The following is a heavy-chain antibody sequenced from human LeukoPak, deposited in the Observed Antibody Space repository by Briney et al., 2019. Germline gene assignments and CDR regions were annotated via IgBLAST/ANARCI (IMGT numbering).Heavy chain of an antibody. Sequence: PGGSLRLSCAASGFAFSSYAMSWVRQAPGKGLEWVGRIKSKTDGGTTDYAAPVQGRFTISRDDSKNTLFLQMKGLKTEATAVYYCTTGTWIQLWLADYWGQGTLVTVSS. CDR2: IKSKTDGGTT. CDR1: GFAFSSYA. D-gene: IGHD5-18*01. CDR3: TTGTWIQLWLADY. V-gene: IGHV3-15*01. J-gene: IGHJ4*02.